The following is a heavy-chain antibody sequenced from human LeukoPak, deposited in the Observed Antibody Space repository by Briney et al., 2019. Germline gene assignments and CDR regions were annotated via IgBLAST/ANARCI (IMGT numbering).Heavy chain of an antibody. CDR1: GFTSSGDW. V-gene: IGHV3-74*01. J-gene: IGHJ3*02. CDR3: ARELPRIGGQTDASDI. D-gene: IGHD3-16*01. CDR2: SKNDGSST. Sequence: GGSVRLSCAVSGFTSSGDWMHWVRQAPGKGLVWVSRSKNDGSSTSYADSVKGRFTISRDNAKNTLYLQMNSLRAEDTAVYYCARELPRIGGQTDASDIWGQGTMVTVS.